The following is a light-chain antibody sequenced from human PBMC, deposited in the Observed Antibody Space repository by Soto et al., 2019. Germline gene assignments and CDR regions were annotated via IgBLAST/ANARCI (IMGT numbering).Light chain of an antibody. J-gene: IGKJ5*01. CDR1: QTITNDY. Sequence: ETELTQSPGTLSLSLGEGATLSCRARQTITNDYLAWYQQKDGQAPRLLIYHASTRATGIPDKFSGSGSGPEYTLTISRLEPEDFAVYSCQQYGFTPISFGQGTRLEIK. V-gene: IGKV3-20*01. CDR3: QQYGFTPIS. CDR2: HAS.